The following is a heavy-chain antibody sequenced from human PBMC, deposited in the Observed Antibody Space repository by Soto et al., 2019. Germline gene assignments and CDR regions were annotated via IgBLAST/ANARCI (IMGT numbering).Heavy chain of an antibody. CDR3: ARVFTVRRGSGSDY. CDR2: MNPYSGNT. Sequence: QVQVVQSGAEVKKPGASVKVSCKASGYTFTSYDIHWVRQATGQGLEWMGWMNPYSGNTGYAPKFQGRVIMTRNTSISTAYMELSSLRSEDTAVYYCARVFTVRRGSGSDYWGQGTLVTVSS. V-gene: IGHV1-8*01. J-gene: IGHJ4*02. D-gene: IGHD1-26*01. CDR1: GYTFTSYD.